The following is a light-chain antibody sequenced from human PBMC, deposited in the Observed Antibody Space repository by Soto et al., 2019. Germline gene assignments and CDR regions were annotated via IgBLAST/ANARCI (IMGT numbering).Light chain of an antibody. V-gene: IGKV1-5*03. CDR3: QQYNSYSWT. CDR1: QSISNW. Sequence: DIQMTQSPSTLSASVGDRETNKCRASQSISNWLAWYQQKPGKAPKLLIYNSSCLESGVSSMFSGSGSGSEFTFTISSLQPDDFASYYCQQYNSYSWTFGQGTKVDIK. J-gene: IGKJ1*01. CDR2: NSS.